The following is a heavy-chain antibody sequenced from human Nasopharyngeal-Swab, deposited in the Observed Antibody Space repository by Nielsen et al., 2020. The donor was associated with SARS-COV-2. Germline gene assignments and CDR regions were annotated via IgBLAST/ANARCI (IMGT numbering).Heavy chain of an antibody. CDR3: AREGEYGAYDAPDY. J-gene: IGHJ4*02. V-gene: IGHV1-69*10. Sequence: SVKVSCKTSGGTFTNSAISWVRQAPGQGLEWMGGIVPALGLPNYAQKFRGRITISADRSTTTSYLELSSLRFEDTAIYYCAREGEYGAYDAPDYWGQGTLVTVSS. CDR1: GGTFTNSA. CDR2: IVPALGLP. D-gene: IGHD5-12*01.